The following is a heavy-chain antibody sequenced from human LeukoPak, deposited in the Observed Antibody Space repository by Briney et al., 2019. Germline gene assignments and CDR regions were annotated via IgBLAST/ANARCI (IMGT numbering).Heavy chain of an antibody. Sequence: PGGSLRLSCVASGFTFSDHYMDWVRQAPGEGLEWVGRTRNKANSYTADYAASVKGRITISRDDSKNSLYLQMNSLKTEDTAVYYCAKDQDIAAANSAFDIWGQGTMVTVSS. V-gene: IGHV3-72*01. CDR1: GFTFSDHY. J-gene: IGHJ3*02. CDR3: AKDQDIAAANSAFDI. D-gene: IGHD6-13*01. CDR2: TRNKANSYTA.